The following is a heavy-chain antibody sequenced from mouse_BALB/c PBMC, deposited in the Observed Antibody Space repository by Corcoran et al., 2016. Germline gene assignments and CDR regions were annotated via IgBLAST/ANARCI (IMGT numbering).Heavy chain of an antibody. Sequence: EVQLQQSGPELVKPGASVKMSCKASGYTFNDYYMDWVKQSHGESFEWIGRVNPYNGGTSYNQKFKGKATLTVYKSSSTAYMELNSLTSEDSAVYYCSREEATASLDYWGQGTTLTVSS. CDR2: VNPYNGGT. CDR1: GYTFNDYY. J-gene: IGHJ2*01. CDR3: SREEATASLDY. D-gene: IGHD1-2*01. V-gene: IGHV1-19*01.